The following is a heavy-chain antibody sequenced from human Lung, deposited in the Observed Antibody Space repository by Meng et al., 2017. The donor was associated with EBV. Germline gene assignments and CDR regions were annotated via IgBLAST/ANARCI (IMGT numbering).Heavy chain of an antibody. V-gene: IGHV3-30-3*01. CDR1: GFTFSSYA. J-gene: IGHJ5*02. Sequence: QVKLGGSGGGVVQPGRSLRLSCAAYGFTFSSYAMHWVRQAPGKGLEWVAVISYDGSNKYYADSVKGRFTISRDNSKNTLYLQMNSLRAEDTAVYYCARPQLTWFDPWGQGTLVTVSS. CDR2: ISYDGSNK. CDR3: ARPQLTWFDP. D-gene: IGHD1-1*01.